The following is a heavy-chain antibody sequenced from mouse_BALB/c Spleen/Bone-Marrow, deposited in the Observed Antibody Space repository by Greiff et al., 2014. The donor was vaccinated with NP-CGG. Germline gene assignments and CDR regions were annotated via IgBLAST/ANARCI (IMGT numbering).Heavy chain of an antibody. CDR1: GYTFTSYW. CDR2: INPSNGRT. V-gene: IGHV1S81*02. D-gene: IGHD1-1*01. J-gene: IGHJ2*01. Sequence: VQLQESGAELVKPGASVKLSCKASGYTFTSYWMRWVRQRPGQGLEWIGEINPSNGRTNYNEKFKSKATLTVDKSSSTAYMQLSSLTSEDSAVYYCALYYYGSLDYWGQGTTLTVSS. CDR3: ALYYYGSLDY.